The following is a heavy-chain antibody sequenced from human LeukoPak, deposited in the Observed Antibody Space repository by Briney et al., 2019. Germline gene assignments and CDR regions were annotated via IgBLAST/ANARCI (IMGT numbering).Heavy chain of an antibody. CDR3: ARDGRGDCSSTSCPPDY. J-gene: IGHJ4*02. D-gene: IGHD2-2*01. V-gene: IGHV4-59*01. CDR2: IYYSGST. Sequence: SETLSLTCTVSGASINSYYWSWIRQSPGKGLEWIGYIYYSGSTNYNPSLKSRVTISVDTSKNQFSLKLSSVTAADTAVYYCARDGRGDCSSTSCPPDYWGQGTLVTVSS. CDR1: GASINSYY.